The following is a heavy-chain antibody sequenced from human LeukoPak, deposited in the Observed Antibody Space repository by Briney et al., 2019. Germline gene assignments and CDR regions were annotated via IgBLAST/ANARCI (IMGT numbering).Heavy chain of an antibody. CDR2: ISSSSSTI. CDR3: AREKYVGMDV. Sequence: GGSLRLSCAASGFTFSTYGMNWVRQAPGKGLEWVSCISSSSSTIYYADSVRGRFTISRDNAKNSLYLQMNSLRDEDTAVYYCAREKYVGMDVWGQGTTVTVSS. J-gene: IGHJ6*02. V-gene: IGHV3-48*02. CDR1: GFTFSTYG. D-gene: IGHD2-8*01.